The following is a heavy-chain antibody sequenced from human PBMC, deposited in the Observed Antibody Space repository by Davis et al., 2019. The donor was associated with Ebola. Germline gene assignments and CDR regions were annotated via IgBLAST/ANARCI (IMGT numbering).Heavy chain of an antibody. CDR3: ARDDGVRDDYYYYYGMDV. V-gene: IGHV3-66*01. J-gene: IGHJ6*02. CDR1: GFTVSSNY. Sequence: PAGSLTLSCAASGFTVSSNYMSWVRQAPGKGLEWVSVIYSGGSTYYADSVKGRFTISRDNSKNTLYLQMNSLRAEDTAAYYCARDDGVRDDYYYYYGMDVWGQGTTVTVSS. D-gene: IGHD5-24*01. CDR2: IYSGGST.